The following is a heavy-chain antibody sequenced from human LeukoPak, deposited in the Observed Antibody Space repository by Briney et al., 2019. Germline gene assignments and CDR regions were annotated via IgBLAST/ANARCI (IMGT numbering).Heavy chain of an antibody. J-gene: IGHJ6*02. V-gene: IGHV4-59*08. Sequence: SETLSLTCSVSGGAISTYYWSWIRHPPGKRLECVGYIFEMVSTTYSTSLKSRVTISVPTTNDQSSWKLSSVTAADTAVYYCARLGYCSSTNCRCMDVWGQGTKVTVCS. CDR3: ARLGYCSSTNCRCMDV. CDR2: IFEMVST. CDR1: GGAISTYY. D-gene: IGHD2-2*01.